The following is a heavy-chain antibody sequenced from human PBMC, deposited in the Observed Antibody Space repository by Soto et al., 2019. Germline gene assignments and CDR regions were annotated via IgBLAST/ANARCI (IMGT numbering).Heavy chain of an antibody. J-gene: IGHJ4*02. V-gene: IGHV3-23*01. D-gene: IGHD4-17*01. Sequence: EVQLLESGGGLVQPGGSLRLSCAASGITFSNYAMYWVHLAPGKGLEWVSTIVSSGGVTYYAGSVKGRFTISRDNSKSTVYLQMDSLGAEDTAVYFCASTFPLRYGDPSGFDYWGQGTLVAVSS. CDR3: ASTFPLRYGDPSGFDY. CDR2: IVSSGGVT. CDR1: GITFSNYA.